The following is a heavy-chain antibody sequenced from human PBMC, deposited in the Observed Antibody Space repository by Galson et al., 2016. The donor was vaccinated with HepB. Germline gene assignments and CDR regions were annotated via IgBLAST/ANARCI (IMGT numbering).Heavy chain of an antibody. CDR2: ISSSDGRT. Sequence: SLRLSCAASGFTFNTYAMTWVRQAPGKGLEWVSSISSSDGRTWYADSVRGRFTISTDNSKTTLYVQMNSLRVDDSAIYYCAKSQFALPDSGWFNAFDLWG. V-gene: IGHV3-23*01. D-gene: IGHD6-19*01. CDR1: GFTFNTYA. CDR3: AKSQFALPDSGWFNAFDL. J-gene: IGHJ3*01.